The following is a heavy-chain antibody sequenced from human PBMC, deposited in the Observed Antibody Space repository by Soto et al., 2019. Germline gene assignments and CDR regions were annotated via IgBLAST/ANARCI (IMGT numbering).Heavy chain of an antibody. J-gene: IGHJ5*02. D-gene: IGHD2-2*02. CDR1: GYTFTSYY. CDR3: ARGEGTYCSSTSCYTRPQWVSDP. V-gene: IGHV1-46*01. CDR2: INPRGGST. Sequence: ASVKVSCKASGYTFTSYYMHWVRQAPGQGLEWMGIINPRGGSTSYAQKFQGRVTMTRDTSTSTVYMELSSLRSEDTAVYYCARGEGTYCSSTSCYTRPQWVSDPWGQGTLVTVSS.